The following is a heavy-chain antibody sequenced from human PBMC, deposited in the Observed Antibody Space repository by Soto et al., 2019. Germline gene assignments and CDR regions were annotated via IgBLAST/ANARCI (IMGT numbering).Heavy chain of an antibody. D-gene: IGHD6-6*01. CDR2: INPNSGGT. Sequence: ASVKVSCKASGYTFTGYYMHWVRQAPGQGIEWMGWINPNSGGTNYAQKFQGWVTMTRDTSLSTAYMELSRLRSYDTAVYYCARDCSSSGAPDYYFDYWGQGTLVTVSS. CDR3: ARDCSSSGAPDYYFDY. CDR1: GYTFTGYY. V-gene: IGHV1-2*04. J-gene: IGHJ4*02.